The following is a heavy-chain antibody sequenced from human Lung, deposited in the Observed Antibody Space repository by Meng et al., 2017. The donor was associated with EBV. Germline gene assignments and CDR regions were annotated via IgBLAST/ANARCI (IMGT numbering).Heavy chain of an antibody. Sequence: HMHDSGPGTVRPSQSVTLPWTVSGDCTSTGGCICNWRCHNTGNGLHRVRNIEYTGSTHYSPTLNSRVTISMEKSKNQFSLRLRSVTDADTAVYYGARISHSYYFDYSGFPNDYWGQGTLVTASS. J-gene: IGHJ4*02. V-gene: IGHV4-31*02. CDR2: IEYTGST. CDR3: ARISHSYYFDYSGFPNDY. D-gene: IGHD4-23*01. CDR1: GDCTSTGGCI.